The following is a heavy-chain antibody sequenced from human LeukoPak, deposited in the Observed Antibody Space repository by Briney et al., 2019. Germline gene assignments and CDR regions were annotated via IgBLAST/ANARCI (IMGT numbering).Heavy chain of an antibody. V-gene: IGHV3-30*04. J-gene: IGHJ4*02. Sequence: PGGSLRLSCAASGFTFSSYAMHWVRQAPGKGLEWVAVISYDGSNKYYADSVKGRFTISRDNSKNTLYLQMNSLRAEETAVYYCARESLYCSGGSCYYFDYWGQGTLVTVSS. CDR3: ARESLYCSGGSCYYFDY. CDR1: GFTFSSYA. D-gene: IGHD2-15*01. CDR2: ISYDGSNK.